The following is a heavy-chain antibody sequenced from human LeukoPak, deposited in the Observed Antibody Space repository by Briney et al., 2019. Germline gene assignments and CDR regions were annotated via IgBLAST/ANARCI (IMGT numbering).Heavy chain of an antibody. V-gene: IGHV1-46*01. Sequence: GASVKVSCKASGYTFTSYNMHWVRQAPGQGLEWMGIINPSGGSTNYAQKFQGRVTTTTDTSTSTAYMELSRLRSDDTAVYYCARDSERDCTNGVCPFDYWGQGTLVAVSS. CDR2: INPSGGST. CDR1: GYTFTSYN. CDR3: ARDSERDCTNGVCPFDY. J-gene: IGHJ4*02. D-gene: IGHD2-8*01.